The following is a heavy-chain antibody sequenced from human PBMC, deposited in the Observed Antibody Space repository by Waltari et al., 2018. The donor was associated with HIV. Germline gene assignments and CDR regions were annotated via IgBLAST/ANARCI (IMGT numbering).Heavy chain of an antibody. Sequence: QLQLQESGPGLVKPSETLSLTCTVSGGSISSSSRHYWGWIRQPPGKRLEWIGSFYYGGNTYYNPSLESRVTISVDTSKNQFSLNLRSVTAADTSLYYCARISTWFHFEGGDVWGQGTTVTVSS. CDR2: FYYGGNT. D-gene: IGHD3-9*01. CDR3: ARISTWFHFEGGDV. J-gene: IGHJ6*02. CDR1: GGSISSSSRHY. V-gene: IGHV4-39*01.